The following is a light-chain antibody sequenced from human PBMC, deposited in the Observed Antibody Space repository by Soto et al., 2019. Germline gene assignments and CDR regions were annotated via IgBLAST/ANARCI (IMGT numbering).Light chain of an antibody. CDR3: QQYNSYSVT. CDR2: DAS. Sequence: DFQMTQSPSTLSASVGDRVTITCRASQNIVTWLAFHQQKPGTAPQLLIYDASTLGSGVPSRFSGSGSGTQFTLTVSSLQPDDFATYYCQQYNSYSVTFGHGTRLEIK. J-gene: IGKJ5*01. V-gene: IGKV1-5*01. CDR1: QNIVTW.